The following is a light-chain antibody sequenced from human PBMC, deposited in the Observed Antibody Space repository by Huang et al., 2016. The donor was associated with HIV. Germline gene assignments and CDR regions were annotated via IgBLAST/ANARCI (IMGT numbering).Light chain of an antibody. Sequence: EVVLTQSPATLSVSPGERATLSCGASQSIDTNLAWYQQKPGQSPRLLIFGASTRATGIPARFGGSGSGTEFTLTISSLQSEDLAIYYCQHYNKWPPAFGQGTKLEIK. J-gene: IGKJ2*01. CDR3: QHYNKWPPA. V-gene: IGKV3-15*01. CDR2: GAS. CDR1: QSIDTN.